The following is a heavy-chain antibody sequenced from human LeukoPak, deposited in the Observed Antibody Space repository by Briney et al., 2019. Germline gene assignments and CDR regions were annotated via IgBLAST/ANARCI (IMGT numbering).Heavy chain of an antibody. Sequence: PGGALRLSCAASGFTLSSYNMKWGRQAPGKGLGWGSSISTSSSYIYCADSLKGRFTISRDNAKNSLYLQMNSLRAEDTAVYYCTRDLRGADSYYYYYMDVWGKGTTVTVSS. D-gene: IGHD3-10*01. CDR3: TRDLRGADSYYYYYMDV. CDR1: GFTLSSYN. J-gene: IGHJ6*03. V-gene: IGHV3-21*01. CDR2: ISTSSSYI.